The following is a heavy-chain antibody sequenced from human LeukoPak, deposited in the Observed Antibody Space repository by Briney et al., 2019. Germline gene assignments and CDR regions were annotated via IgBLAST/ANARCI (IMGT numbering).Heavy chain of an antibody. V-gene: IGHV4-39*07. J-gene: IGHJ4*02. Sequence: SETLSLTCTVSGGSISSGVYYWGWIRQPPGKGLEWIGSIYYSGSTYYNPSLKSRVTISVDTSKNQFSLKLSSVTAADTAVYYCARDPYPGSGSSTLDYWGQGTLVTVSS. CDR3: ARDPYPGSGSSTLDY. D-gene: IGHD1-26*01. CDR1: GGSISSGVYY. CDR2: IYYSGST.